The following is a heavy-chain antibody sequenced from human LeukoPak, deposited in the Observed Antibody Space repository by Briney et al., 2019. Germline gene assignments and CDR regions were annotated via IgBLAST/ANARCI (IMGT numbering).Heavy chain of an antibody. CDR1: GYTFTRYY. D-gene: IGHD3-10*01. CDR2: INPNSGGT. Sequence: GASVKVSCKASGYTFTRYYMHWVRQAPGQGLEWMGWINPNSGGTNYAQKFQGRVTMTRDTSISTAYMELSRLRSDDTAVYYCARVLGSTMVRGVTYFDYWGQGTLVTVSS. CDR3: ARVLGSTMVRGVTYFDY. V-gene: IGHV1-2*02. J-gene: IGHJ4*02.